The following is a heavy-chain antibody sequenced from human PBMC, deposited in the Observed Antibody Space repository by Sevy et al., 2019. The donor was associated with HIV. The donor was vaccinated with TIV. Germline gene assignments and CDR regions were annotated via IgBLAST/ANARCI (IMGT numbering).Heavy chain of an antibody. J-gene: IGHJ4*02. CDR3: ARAGVEMATIYPFDY. CDR2: INPNSGGT. Sequence: ASVKVSCKASGYTFTGYYMHWVRQAPGQGLEWMGWINPNSGGTNYAQKFQGRVTMTRDTSIITAYMELSRLRSDDTAVYYCARAGVEMATIYPFDYWGQGTLVTVSS. CDR1: GYTFTGYY. V-gene: IGHV1-2*02. D-gene: IGHD5-12*01.